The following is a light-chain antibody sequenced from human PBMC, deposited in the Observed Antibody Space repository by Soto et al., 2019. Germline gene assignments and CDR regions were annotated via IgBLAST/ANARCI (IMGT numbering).Light chain of an antibody. CDR3: QQRSNWPHT. V-gene: IGKV3-11*01. CDR1: QSVSSY. J-gene: IGKJ2*01. CDR2: DAS. Sequence: EIVLTQSPATLSLSPGERATLSCRASQSVSSYLAWYQQKPGQAPRLLIYDASNRATGIPARCSASGSGTDFTHTISSLAPEDCAVYYCQQRSNWPHTLVQGTKLEIK.